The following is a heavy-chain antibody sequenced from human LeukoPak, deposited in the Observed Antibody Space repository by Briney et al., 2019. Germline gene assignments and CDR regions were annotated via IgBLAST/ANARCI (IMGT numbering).Heavy chain of an antibody. J-gene: IGHJ4*02. V-gene: IGHV3-30-3*01. CDR2: ISYDGSNK. CDR3: ARDGKDSSGWYVSDY. CDR1: GFTFSSYA. Sequence: GGSLRLSCAASGFTFSSYAMHWVRQAPGKGLEWVAVISYDGSNKYYADSVKGRFTISRDNSKNTLHLQMNSLRAEDTAVYYCARDGKDSSGWYVSDYWGQGTLVTVSS. D-gene: IGHD6-19*01.